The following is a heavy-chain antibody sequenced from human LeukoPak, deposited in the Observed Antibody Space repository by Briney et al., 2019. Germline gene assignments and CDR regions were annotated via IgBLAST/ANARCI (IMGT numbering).Heavy chain of an antibody. Sequence: SETLSLTCIVSGGSISSYFLSWIRQPAGKGLEWIGRIHSGTTTYNPSLKSRVTMSLDTSKNQVSLTLRSVTAADTALYYCTRDSGTTGEVKFDPWGQGTLVTVSS. D-gene: IGHD4-17*01. CDR1: GGSISSYF. CDR2: IHSGTT. CDR3: TRDSGTTGEVKFDP. J-gene: IGHJ5*02. V-gene: IGHV4-4*07.